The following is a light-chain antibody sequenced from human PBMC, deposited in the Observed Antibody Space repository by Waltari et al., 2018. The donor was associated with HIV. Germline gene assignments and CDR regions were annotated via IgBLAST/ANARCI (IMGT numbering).Light chain of an antibody. CDR1: QSLVYSDGITY. CDR3: MQGSHLYT. J-gene: IGKJ2*01. V-gene: IGKV2-30*01. CDR2: KVS. Sequence: EVVMTQSPLSLPVTLGQPASISCRSSQSLVYSDGITYLSWFNQRPGQSPRRLIYKVSNRDSGVPDRCIGSGAGTDFTLKISRVESEDVGVYYCMQGSHLYTFGQGTKLEIK.